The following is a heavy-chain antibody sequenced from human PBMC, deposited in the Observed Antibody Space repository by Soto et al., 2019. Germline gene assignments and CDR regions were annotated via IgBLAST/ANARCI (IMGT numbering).Heavy chain of an antibody. Sequence: EVQLVESGGGLVKPGGSLRLSCAASGFTFGTFTMSWVRQAPGKGLEWVSSICTTSTYIYYADSVRGRFTISRDNAKNSLYLQMNSLSADDTAVYFCARVMCGDCSSYYYCSMDVWGQGTTVTVSS. J-gene: IGHJ6*02. D-gene: IGHD2-21*02. CDR2: ICTTSTYI. V-gene: IGHV3-21*01. CDR3: ARVMCGDCSSYYYCSMDV. CDR1: GFTFGTFT.